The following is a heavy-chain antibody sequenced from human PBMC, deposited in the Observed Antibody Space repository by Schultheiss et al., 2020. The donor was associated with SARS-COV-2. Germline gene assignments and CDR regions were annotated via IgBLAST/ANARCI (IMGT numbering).Heavy chain of an antibody. CDR2: ISGSGGST. D-gene: IGHD4-17*01. CDR3: ATDGRSYGMDV. CDR1: GFTFSNAW. Sequence: GGSLRLSCAASGFTFSNAWMSWVRQAPGKGLECVSAISGSGGSTYYADSVKGRFTISRDNSKNTLYLQMNSLRAEDTAVYYCATDGRSYGMDVWGQGTTVTVSS. J-gene: IGHJ6*02. V-gene: IGHV3-23*01.